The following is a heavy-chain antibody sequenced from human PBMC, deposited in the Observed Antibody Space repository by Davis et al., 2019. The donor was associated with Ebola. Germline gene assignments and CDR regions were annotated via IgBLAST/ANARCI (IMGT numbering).Heavy chain of an antibody. CDR2: MNPNSGNT. CDR3: ARGRWVAARWFDP. Sequence: ASVKVSCKASGYTFTSYDINWVRQATGQGLEWMGWMNPNSGNTGYAQKFQGRVTMTRNTSISTAYMELGSLRFEDTAVYYCARGRWVAARWFDPWGQGTLVTVSS. J-gene: IGHJ5*02. D-gene: IGHD6-6*01. V-gene: IGHV1-8*01. CDR1: GYTFTSYD.